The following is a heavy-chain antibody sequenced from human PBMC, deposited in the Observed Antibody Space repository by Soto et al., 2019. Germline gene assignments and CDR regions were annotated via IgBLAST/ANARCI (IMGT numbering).Heavy chain of an antibody. J-gene: IGHJ3*02. Sequence: SETLSLTCTVSGGSISSSSYYWGWIRQPPGKGLEWIGEVYHSGNTNYNPSLKSRVTMSVDKSNTQFSLRLSSVTAADTAVYYCARERGAHAFDIWGQGTMVTVSS. CDR1: GGSISSSSYY. CDR2: VYHSGNT. V-gene: IGHV4-39*07. CDR3: ARERGAHAFDI. D-gene: IGHD3-10*01.